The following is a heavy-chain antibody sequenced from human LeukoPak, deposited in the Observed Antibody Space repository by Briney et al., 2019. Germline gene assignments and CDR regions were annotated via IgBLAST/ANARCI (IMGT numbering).Heavy chain of an antibody. J-gene: IGHJ6*03. Sequence: PGGSLRLSCAASGFTFSNYAIHRVRQAPGKGLEWVAVISYAGSNKHYADSVKGRFTISRDNAKNSLYLQMNSLRAEDTAVYYCARDGWVYSSSWFYYYYYYMDVWGKGTTVTVSS. V-gene: IGHV3-30*04. CDR2: ISYAGSNK. CDR1: GFTFSNYA. CDR3: ARDGWVYSSSWFYYYYYYMDV. D-gene: IGHD6-13*01.